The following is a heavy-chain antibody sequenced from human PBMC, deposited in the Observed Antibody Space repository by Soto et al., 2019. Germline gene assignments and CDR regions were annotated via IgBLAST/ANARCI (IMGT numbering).Heavy chain of an antibody. CDR1: DASISSGGYY. J-gene: IGHJ4*02. V-gene: IGHV4-31*03. CDR2: IYYSGSA. D-gene: IGHD1-26*01. Sequence: PSEPLSVTCTVADASISSGGYYWGRISQHPGKGLEWIGYIYYSGSANYNPSLKSRVTISVHTSNSQFSLELSSVTAADTAVYYCARGLITGSQYSGGWYYFDSWGQGTQVTVSS. CDR3: ARGLITGSQYSGGWYYFDS.